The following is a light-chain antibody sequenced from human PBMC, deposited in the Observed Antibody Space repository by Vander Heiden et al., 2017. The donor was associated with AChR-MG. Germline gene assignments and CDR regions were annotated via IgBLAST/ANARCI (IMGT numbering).Light chain of an antibody. CDR2: DAS. CDR3: QQRRDWPLFS. CDR1: QSVSSY. J-gene: IGKJ3*01. Sequence: EIVLTQSPATLSLSPGERATLSCRASQSVSSYLAWYQQKRGQAPRLLIYDASNRATGIPARFSGSGSGTDFTLTISSLEPEDFAVYYCQQRRDWPLFSFGPRTKVDIK. V-gene: IGKV3-11*01.